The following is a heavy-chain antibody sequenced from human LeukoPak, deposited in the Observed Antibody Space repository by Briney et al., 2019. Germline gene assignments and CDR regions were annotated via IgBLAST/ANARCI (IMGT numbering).Heavy chain of an antibody. CDR2: IWYDGSNK. D-gene: IGHD3-10*01. J-gene: IGHJ6*02. CDR3: ARDRLLWFGVRYGMDV. Sequence: GGSLRLSCAAPGFTFSSYGMHWVRQAPGKGLEWVAVIWYDGSNKYYADSVKGRFTISRDNSKNTLYLQMNSLSAEDTAVYYCARDRLLWFGVRYGMDVWGQGTTVTVSS. V-gene: IGHV3-33*01. CDR1: GFTFSSYG.